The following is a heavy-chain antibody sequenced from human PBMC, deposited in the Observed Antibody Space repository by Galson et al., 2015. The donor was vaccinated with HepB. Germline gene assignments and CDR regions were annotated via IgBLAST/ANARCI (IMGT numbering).Heavy chain of an antibody. Sequence: SLRLSCAASGFTLSSHGMHWVRQAPGKGLEWVALIWFDGSNKNYADSVKGRFTISRDNSKNTLYLQMNSLRVEDTAVYYCARDGENLRGYHHRYYYYGLDVWGQGTTITVSS. J-gene: IGHJ6*02. CDR1: GFTLSSHG. V-gene: IGHV3-33*01. CDR3: ARDGENLRGYHHRYYYYGLDV. CDR2: IWFDGSNK. D-gene: IGHD3-10*01.